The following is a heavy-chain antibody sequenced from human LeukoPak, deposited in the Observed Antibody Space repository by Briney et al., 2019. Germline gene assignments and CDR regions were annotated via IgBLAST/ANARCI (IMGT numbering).Heavy chain of an antibody. J-gene: IGHJ4*02. CDR2: ISSSCSTI. CDR1: GFTLSSYE. V-gene: IGHV3-48*03. Sequence: PGGSLRLSCAASGFTLSSYEMNWVRQASTRGLEWVSYISSSCSTIYYADAVKGRFTISRDNAKNSLYLQMNSLRAEDTAVYSCAREKAGAFDYWGQGTMVTVSS. CDR3: AREKAGAFDY. D-gene: IGHD6-19*01.